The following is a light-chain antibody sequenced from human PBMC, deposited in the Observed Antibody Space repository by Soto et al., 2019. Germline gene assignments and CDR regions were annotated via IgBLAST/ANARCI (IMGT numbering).Light chain of an antibody. CDR3: KQRNVWPPVT. Sequence: EIVLTQSPATLSLSPGERATLSCRASPSVTNFLAWYQQKPGQAPRLLIYGAFNRATGIPARFSGSGSGTDFTLTISSLEPDDSAVYYCKQRNVWPPVTFGQGTRLEIK. CDR2: GAF. V-gene: IGKV3-11*01. J-gene: IGKJ5*01. CDR1: PSVTNF.